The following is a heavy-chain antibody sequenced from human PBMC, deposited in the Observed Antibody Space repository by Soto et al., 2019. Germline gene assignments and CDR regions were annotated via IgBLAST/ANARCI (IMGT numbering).Heavy chain of an antibody. J-gene: IGHJ6*03. Sequence: GESLKISCKGSGYSFTSYWIGWVRQMPGKGLEWMGIIYPGDSDTRYSPSFQGQVTISADKSISTAYLQWSSLKASDTAMYYCARHYPTIAAAGTHYYYYMDVWGKGTTVTVSS. CDR1: GYSFTSYW. CDR3: ARHYPTIAAAGTHYYYYMDV. CDR2: IYPGDSDT. D-gene: IGHD6-13*01. V-gene: IGHV5-51*01.